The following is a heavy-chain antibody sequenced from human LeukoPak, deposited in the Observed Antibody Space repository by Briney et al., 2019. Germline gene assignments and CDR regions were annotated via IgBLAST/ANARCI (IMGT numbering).Heavy chain of an antibody. J-gene: IGHJ3*02. V-gene: IGHV1-8*03. D-gene: IGHD2-2*01. Sequence: GASVKVSCKASGYTFTSYYMHWVRQATGQGLEWMGWMNPNSGNTGYAQKFQGRVTITRNTSISTAYMELSSLRSEDTAVYYCARGVVVPAARSDAFDIWGQGTMVTVSS. CDR3: ARGVVVPAARSDAFDI. CDR1: GYTFTSYY. CDR2: MNPNSGNT.